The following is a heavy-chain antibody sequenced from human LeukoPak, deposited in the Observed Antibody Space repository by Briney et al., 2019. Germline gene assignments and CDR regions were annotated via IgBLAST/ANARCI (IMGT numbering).Heavy chain of an antibody. CDR1: GYTFTSYY. D-gene: IGHD6-13*01. J-gene: IGHJ4*02. CDR3: ARGRSSSWYYFDY. CDR2: INTSGSST. Sequence: GASVKVSCTASGYTFTSYYMHWVRQAPGQGLEWRGIINTSGSSTSYAQKFQGRVTMTRDTSTSTVYMELSSLRSEDTAVYYCARGRSSSWYYFDYWGQGTLVTVSS. V-gene: IGHV1-46*01.